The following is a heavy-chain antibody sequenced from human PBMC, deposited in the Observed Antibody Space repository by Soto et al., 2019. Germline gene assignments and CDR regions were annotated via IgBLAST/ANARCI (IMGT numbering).Heavy chain of an antibody. D-gene: IGHD5-18*01. V-gene: IGHV3-30-3*01. CDR3: ARGKSRGYSYGGEYFQH. Sequence: GGSLRLSCAASGFTFSSYAMHWVRQAPGKGLEWVAVISYDGSNKYYADSVKGRFTISRDNSKNTLYLQMNSLRAEDTAVYYCARGKSRGYSYGGEYFQHWGQGTLVTVSS. CDR2: ISYDGSNK. CDR1: GFTFSSYA. J-gene: IGHJ1*01.